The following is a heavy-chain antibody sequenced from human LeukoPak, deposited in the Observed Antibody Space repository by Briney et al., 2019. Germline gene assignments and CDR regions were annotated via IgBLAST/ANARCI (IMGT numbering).Heavy chain of an antibody. CDR3: ARVYRQQLGRAFDI. J-gene: IGHJ3*02. Sequence: PGGSLRLSCAASGLKISYHIMNWVRQAPGKGLEWVSVIYSGGSTYYADSVKGRFAISRDNSKNTLYLQMNSLRAEDTAVYYCARVYRQQLGRAFDIWGQGTMVTVSS. V-gene: IGHV3-53*01. CDR2: IYSGGST. CDR1: GLKISYHI. D-gene: IGHD6-13*01.